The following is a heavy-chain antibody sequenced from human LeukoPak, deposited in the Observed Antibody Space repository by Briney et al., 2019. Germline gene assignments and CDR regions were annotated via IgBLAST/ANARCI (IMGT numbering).Heavy chain of an antibody. CDR2: ISGSGGGT. D-gene: IGHD3-3*01. CDR1: GFTFSSYA. CDR3: AKDLTIFVLEGAFDI. V-gene: IGHV3-23*01. Sequence: GGSLRLSCAAPGFTFSSYAMSWVRQAPGKGLEWVSTISGSGGGTYYADSVKGRFTISRDNSKNTLYLQMNSLRAEDTAVYYCAKDLTIFVLEGAFDIWGQGTMVTVSS. J-gene: IGHJ3*02.